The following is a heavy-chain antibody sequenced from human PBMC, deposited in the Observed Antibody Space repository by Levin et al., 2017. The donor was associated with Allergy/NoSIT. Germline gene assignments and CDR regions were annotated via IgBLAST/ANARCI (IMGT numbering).Heavy chain of an antibody. D-gene: IGHD3-10*01. V-gene: IGHV1-18*01. J-gene: IGHJ4*02. Sequence: ASVKVSCKASGYTFISYGFSWVRQAPGQGLEWMGWISAHNGNTNYAQNLQGRVTMTTDTSTSTAYMELRSLRSDDTAVYYFAAYISLVRGVPKYYFDYWGQGTLVTVSS. CDR1: GYTFISYG. CDR3: AAYISLVRGVPKYYFDY. CDR2: ISAHNGNT.